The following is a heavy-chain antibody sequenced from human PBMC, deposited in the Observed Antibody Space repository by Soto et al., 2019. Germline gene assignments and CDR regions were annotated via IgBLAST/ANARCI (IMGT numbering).Heavy chain of an antibody. CDR2: IIPIFGTA. CDR3: ARGNVDTAMVLYYYYGMDV. D-gene: IGHD5-18*01. J-gene: IGHJ6*02. CDR1: GGTFSSYA. V-gene: IGHV1-69*13. Sequence: SVKVSCKASGGTFSSYAISWVRQAPGQGLEWMGGIIPIFGTANYAQKFQGRVTITADESTSTAYMELSSLRSEDTAVYYCARGNVDTAMVLYYYYGMDVWGQGTTVTVSS.